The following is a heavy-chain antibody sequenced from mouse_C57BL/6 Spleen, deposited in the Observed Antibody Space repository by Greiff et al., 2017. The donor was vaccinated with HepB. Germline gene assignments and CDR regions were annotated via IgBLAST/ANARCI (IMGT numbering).Heavy chain of an antibody. V-gene: IGHV1-47*01. J-gene: IGHJ2*01. CDR1: GYTFTTYP. CDR3: SRSYYGSSYVPYFDY. CDR2: FHPYNDDN. Sequence: VQLQQSGAELVKPGASVKMSCKASGYTFTTYPIEWMKQNHGKSLEWIGNFHPYNDDNKYNEKFKGKATLTVEKSSSTVYLELSRLTSDDSAVYYCSRSYYGSSYVPYFDYWGQGTTLTVSS. D-gene: IGHD1-1*01.